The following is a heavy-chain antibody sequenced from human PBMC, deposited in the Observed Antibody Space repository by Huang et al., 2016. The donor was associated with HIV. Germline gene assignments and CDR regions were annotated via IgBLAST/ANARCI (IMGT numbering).Heavy chain of an antibody. Sequence: QVQLQQWGAELLKPSETLSLTCAVSGGSFSGHYWTWLRQPPGRGLEWIGEISDSGSNTYNPSLKSRVTISGDTSQSQFSLKLNSVTAADTAIYYCARMFKYDSGGYWGNDAFDIWGQGTMVTVSS. CDR2: ISDSGSN. V-gene: IGHV4-34*02. D-gene: IGHD3-22*01. CDR1: GGSFSGHY. J-gene: IGHJ3*02. CDR3: ARMFKYDSGGYWGNDAFDI.